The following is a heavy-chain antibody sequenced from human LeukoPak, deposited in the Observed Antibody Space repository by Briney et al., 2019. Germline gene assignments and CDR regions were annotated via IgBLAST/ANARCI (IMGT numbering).Heavy chain of an antibody. CDR3: ARDLWNYDYVWGCFNGFDP. CDR2: ISAYNGNT. J-gene: IGHJ5*02. Sequence: GASVKVSCKASGYTFTSYGISWVRQAPGQGLEWMGWISAYNGNTNYAQKLQGRVTMTTDTSTSTAYMELRSLRSDDTAVYYCARDLWNYDYVWGCFNGFDPRGQGTLVTVSS. D-gene: IGHD3-16*01. V-gene: IGHV1-18*01. CDR1: GYTFTSYG.